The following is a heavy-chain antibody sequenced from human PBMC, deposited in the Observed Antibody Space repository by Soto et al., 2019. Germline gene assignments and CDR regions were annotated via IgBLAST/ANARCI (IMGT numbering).Heavy chain of an antibody. CDR2: INPNSGGT. Sequence: ASVELCCEASGYTYTGYYMHWVRQATGQGLEWMGWINPNSGGTNYAQKFQGWVTMTRDTSISTAYMELSRLRSDDTAVYYCARAHCGGDCYSGVDYWGQGTLVTV. CDR1: GYTYTGYY. J-gene: IGHJ4*02. D-gene: IGHD2-21*02. V-gene: IGHV1-2*04. CDR3: ARAHCGGDCYSGVDY.